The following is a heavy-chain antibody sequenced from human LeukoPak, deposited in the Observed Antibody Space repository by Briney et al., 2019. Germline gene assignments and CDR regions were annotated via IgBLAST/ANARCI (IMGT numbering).Heavy chain of an antibody. CDR1: GFTFNSYA. V-gene: IGHV3-23*01. Sequence: GGSLRLSCAASGFTFNSYAMSWVRQAPGKGLEWVSAISGSGGSTYYADSVKGRFTISRDNSKNTLYLQMNSLRAEDTAVYYCAKDCSSTSCYKDYWGQGTLVTVSS. CDR2: ISGSGGST. D-gene: IGHD2-2*02. J-gene: IGHJ4*02. CDR3: AKDCSSTSCYKDY.